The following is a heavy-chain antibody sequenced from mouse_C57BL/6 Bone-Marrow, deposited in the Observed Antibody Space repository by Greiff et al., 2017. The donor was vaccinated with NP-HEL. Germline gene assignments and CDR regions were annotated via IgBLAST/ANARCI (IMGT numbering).Heavy chain of an antibody. D-gene: IGHD3-2*02. CDR1: GYAFTNYL. V-gene: IGHV1-54*01. CDR2: INPGSGGT. Sequence: VQLQQSGAELVRPGTSVKVSCKASGYAFTNYLIEWVKQRPGQGLEWIGVINPGSGGTNYNEKFKGKATLTADKSSSTAYMQLSSLTSEDSAVYFCARQATWFAYWGQGTLVTVSA. CDR3: ARQATWFAY. J-gene: IGHJ3*01.